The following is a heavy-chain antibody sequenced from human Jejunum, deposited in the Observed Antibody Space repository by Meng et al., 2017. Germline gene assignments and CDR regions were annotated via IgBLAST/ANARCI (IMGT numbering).Heavy chain of an antibody. Sequence: QVQLQVSGPGLVKRWWTLSLTGAVSGDSISSSYWWSWCRQSPGKGLEWIGEIYHSGTTNYNPSLKSRVTLSVDKSKNQFSLNLSSVTAADTAVYFCARDFEALNGVWGQGTLVTVSS. CDR3: ARDFEALNGV. J-gene: IGHJ1*01. D-gene: IGHD2-8*01. CDR2: IYHSGTT. CDR1: GDSISSSYW. V-gene: IGHV4-4*02.